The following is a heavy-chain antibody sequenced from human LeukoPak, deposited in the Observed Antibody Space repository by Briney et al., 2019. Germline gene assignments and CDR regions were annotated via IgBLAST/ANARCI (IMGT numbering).Heavy chain of an antibody. CDR3: ARFGRRVVVITHLWSPRRGPEYYFDY. J-gene: IGHJ4*02. D-gene: IGHD3-22*01. CDR2: IKQDGSEK. Sequence: PGGSLRLSCAAPGFTFSSYWMSWVRQAPGKGLEWVANIKQDGSEKYYVDSVKGRFTISRDNAKNSLYLQMNSLRAEDTAVYYCARFGRRVVVITHLWSPRRGPEYYFDYWGQGTLVTVSS. V-gene: IGHV3-7*01. CDR1: GFTFSSYW.